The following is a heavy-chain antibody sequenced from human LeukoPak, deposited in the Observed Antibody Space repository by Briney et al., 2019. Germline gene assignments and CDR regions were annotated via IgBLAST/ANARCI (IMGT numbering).Heavy chain of an antibody. V-gene: IGHV4-39*01. CDR3: ARTNAFDI. J-gene: IGHJ3*02. CDR2: IYFSGTT. Sequence: PSETLSLTCTASGGSISSSSYYWGWTRQVPGKGLEWIGSIYFSGTTYYNPSLKSRVTISVDTSKNQFSLKLSSVTAADTAVYYCARTNAFDIWGQGTVVTVSS. CDR1: GGSISSSSYY.